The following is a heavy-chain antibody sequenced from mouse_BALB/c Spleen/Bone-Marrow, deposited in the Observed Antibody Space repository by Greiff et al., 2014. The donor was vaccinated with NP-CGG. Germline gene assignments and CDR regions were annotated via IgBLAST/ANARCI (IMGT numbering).Heavy chain of an antibody. J-gene: IGHJ2*01. CDR3: ARRDGSYFDY. Sequence: VQVVESGAELVRPGTSVKVSCKASGYAFTNYLIEWVKQRPGQGLEWTGMINPGSGGTNYNEKFKGKATLTADKSSSTAYMQLSSLTSDDSAVYFCARRDGSYFDYWGQGTTLTVSS. CDR1: GYAFTNYL. D-gene: IGHD3-3*01. CDR2: INPGSGGT. V-gene: IGHV1-54*01.